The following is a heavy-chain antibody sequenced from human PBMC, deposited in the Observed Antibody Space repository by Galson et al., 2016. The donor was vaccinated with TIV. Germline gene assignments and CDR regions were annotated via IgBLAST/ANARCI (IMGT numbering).Heavy chain of an antibody. D-gene: IGHD2-21*01. CDR1: GVSVSDNY. CDR2: ISSAGTT. J-gene: IGHJ6*02. V-gene: IGHV3-66*01. CDR3: ARERRYCGNECYLYYYYGMDV. Sequence: SLRLSCAASGVSVSDNYMTWVRQAPGKGLEWVSPISSAGTTSYTDSVRGRFTISRDNSKNTLYLQMNSLRAEDTAVYYCARERRYCGNECYLYYYYGMDVWGQGTTVTVSS.